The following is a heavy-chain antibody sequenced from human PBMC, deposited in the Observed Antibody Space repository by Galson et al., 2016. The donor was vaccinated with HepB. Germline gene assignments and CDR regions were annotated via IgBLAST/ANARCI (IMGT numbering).Heavy chain of an antibody. CDR2: ISGDGGST. V-gene: IGHV3-23*01. Sequence: SLRLSCAASGFTFGRYALSWVRQAPGKGLEWVSAISGDGGSTYYAGSEQGRFTSSRDRSTNTMYLQMYSLRTDDTAVYYCARFTQEWLDRVYYFDYWGQGTLVTVSS. J-gene: IGHJ4*02. CDR1: GFTFGRYA. D-gene: IGHD6-19*01. CDR3: ARFTQEWLDRVYYFDY.